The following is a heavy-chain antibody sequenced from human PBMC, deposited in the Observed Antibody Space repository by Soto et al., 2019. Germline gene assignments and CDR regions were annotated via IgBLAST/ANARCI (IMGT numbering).Heavy chain of an antibody. CDR2: ISYDGSNK. CDR3: AKEAVFVTELRPPSYGMDV. D-gene: IGHD3-16*01. CDR1: GFTFSSYG. V-gene: IGHV3-30*18. J-gene: IGHJ6*02. Sequence: GGSLRLSCAASGFTFSSYGMHWVRQAPGKGLEWVAVISYDGSNKYYAYSVKGRFTISRDNFKNTLYLQMNSLRAEDTAVYYCAKEAVFVTELRPPSYGMDVWGQGTTVTVSS.